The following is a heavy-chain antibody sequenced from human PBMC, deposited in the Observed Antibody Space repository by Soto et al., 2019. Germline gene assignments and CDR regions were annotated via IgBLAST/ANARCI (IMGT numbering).Heavy chain of an antibody. CDR1: GFTFSYYW. V-gene: IGHV3-74*01. CDR2: INSDGTST. D-gene: IGHD6-13*01. CDR3: VREKAAAGIFDY. Sequence: VQLVESGGGLVRPGGSLRLSCAAYGFTFSYYWMHWVRQAPGKGLVWVSRINSDGTSTTYADSVKGRFTISRDNAKNTLYLQMNSLRAEDTAVYYCVREKAAAGIFDYWGQGTLVTVSS. J-gene: IGHJ4*02.